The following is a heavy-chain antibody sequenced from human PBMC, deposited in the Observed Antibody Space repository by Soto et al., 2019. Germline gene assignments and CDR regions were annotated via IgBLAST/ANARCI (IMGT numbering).Heavy chain of an antibody. Sequence: QVQLLQSGAEVKKPGASVKVSCKASGYRFTTYGITWVRLAPGQGLEWLGGISTYNGNTDYAQNLQDRVTMTTETSTSTAYMEVTSRTSDDTAVYYCARGLGTNGLDVWGQGTTVTVSS. D-gene: IGHD7-27*01. V-gene: IGHV1-18*04. CDR3: ARGLGTNGLDV. J-gene: IGHJ6*02. CDR1: GYRFTTYG. CDR2: ISTYNGNT.